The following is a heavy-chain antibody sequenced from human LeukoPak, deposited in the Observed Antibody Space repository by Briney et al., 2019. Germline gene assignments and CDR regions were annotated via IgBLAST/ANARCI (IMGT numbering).Heavy chain of an antibody. V-gene: IGHV3-7*05. CDR3: ARPLPSYGDYVCYFDL. CDR1: GFTFSIYW. Sequence: GGSLRLSCAASGFTFSIYWMSWVRQAPGKGLEWLANINQDGSEKCYVDSVKGRFTISRDNAKNSLYLQMNSLRAEDTAVYYCARPLPSYGDYVCYFDLWGRGTLVTVSS. D-gene: IGHD4-17*01. J-gene: IGHJ2*01. CDR2: INQDGSEK.